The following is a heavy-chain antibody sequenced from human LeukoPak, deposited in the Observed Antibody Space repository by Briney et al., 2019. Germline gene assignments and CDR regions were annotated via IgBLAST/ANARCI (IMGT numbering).Heavy chain of an antibody. CDR2: IYYSGST. J-gene: IGHJ4*02. Sequence: SETLSLTCTVSGGSISSSSYYWGWIRQPPGKGLEWIGNIYYSGSTYYNPSLKSRVTISLDTSKNQFSLKLSSVTAADTAVYYCARDEGSSYPFDYWGQGTLVTVSS. D-gene: IGHD2-2*01. V-gene: IGHV4-39*07. CDR1: GGSISSSSYY. CDR3: ARDEGSSYPFDY.